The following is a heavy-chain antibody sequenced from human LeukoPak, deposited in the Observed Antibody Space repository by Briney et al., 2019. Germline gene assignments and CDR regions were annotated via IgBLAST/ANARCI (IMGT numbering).Heavy chain of an antibody. CDR2: IYHSGST. CDR3: ASEDPNWNYVY. Sequence: SQTLSLTCTVSGGSISSGGYYWSWIRQPPGKGLEWIGYIYHSGSTYYNPSLKSRVTISVDRPKNQFSLKLSSVTAADTAVYYCASEDPNWNYVYWGQGTLVTVSS. CDR1: GGSISSGGYY. D-gene: IGHD1-7*01. V-gene: IGHV4-30-2*01. J-gene: IGHJ4*02.